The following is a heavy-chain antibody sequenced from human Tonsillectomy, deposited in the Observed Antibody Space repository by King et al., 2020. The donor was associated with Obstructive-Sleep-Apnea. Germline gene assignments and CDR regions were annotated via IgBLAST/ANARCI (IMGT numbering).Heavy chain of an antibody. CDR1: GFSVSDSY. CDR3: ARDGSSSAWPYWYFDL. D-gene: IGHD1-26*01. Sequence: EVQLVESGGGLVQPGGSLRLSCEVSGFSVSDSYLNWVRQTPGKGLEWVSVICSGGKIYYSDSVMGRFTISRHNSKNTLYLQMNSLRAEDTAVYYCARDGSSSAWPYWYFDLWGRGTLVTVSS. J-gene: IGHJ2*01. CDR2: ICSGGKI. V-gene: IGHV3-53*04.